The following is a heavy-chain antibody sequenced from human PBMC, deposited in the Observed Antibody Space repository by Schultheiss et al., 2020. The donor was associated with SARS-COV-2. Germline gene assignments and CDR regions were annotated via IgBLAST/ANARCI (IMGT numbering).Heavy chain of an antibody. CDR1: GFTFSSYW. D-gene: IGHD2-15*01. Sequence: GGSLRLSCAASGFTFSSYWMSWVRQAPGKGLEWVADIKQDGSEKYYVDSVKGRFTISRDNAKNSLYLQMNSLRAEDTAVYYCARVWGYIVVVVAATAHFDYWGQGTLVTVSS. J-gene: IGHJ4*02. CDR2: IKQDGSEK. CDR3: ARVWGYIVVVVAATAHFDY. V-gene: IGHV3-7*03.